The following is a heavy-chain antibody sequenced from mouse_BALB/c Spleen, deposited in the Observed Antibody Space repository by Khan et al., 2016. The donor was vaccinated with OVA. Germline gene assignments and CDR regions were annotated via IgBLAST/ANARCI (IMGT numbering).Heavy chain of an antibody. Sequence: VQLQESGAELVRPGVSVKISCKGSGYTFTDFTIHWVKQSHALSLEWIGVISTYYGDVTYNQKFKGKATMTVDKSSSTTYMELARLTSEDSAIYYCTRGEGGSRFAYWGQGTLVTVSA. V-gene: IGHV1S137*01. CDR2: ISTYYGDV. CDR1: GYTFTDFT. CDR3: TRGEGGSRFAY. J-gene: IGHJ3*01.